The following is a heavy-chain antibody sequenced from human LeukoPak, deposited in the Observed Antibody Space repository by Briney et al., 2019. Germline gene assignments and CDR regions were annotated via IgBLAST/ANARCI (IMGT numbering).Heavy chain of an antibody. CDR2: ISSSSSYI. D-gene: IGHD6-13*01. V-gene: IGHV3-21*01. Sequence: GGSLRLSCAASGFTFSSYSMNWVRQAPGKGLEWVSSISSSSSYIYYADSVKGRFTISRDNAKNSLYLQMNSLRAEDTAVYYCARDPYSSSWYVSRGWFDPWGQGTLVTVSS. J-gene: IGHJ5*02. CDR3: ARDPYSSSWYVSRGWFDP. CDR1: GFTFSSYS.